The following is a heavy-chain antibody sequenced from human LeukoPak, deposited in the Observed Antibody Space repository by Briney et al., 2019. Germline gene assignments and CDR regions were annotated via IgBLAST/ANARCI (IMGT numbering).Heavy chain of an antibody. V-gene: IGHV1-2*02. CDR2: ISPGSGDG. Sequence: ASVKVSCKASGYTFTRHYMHWVRQVPGQGLEWMGWISPGSGDGNSAQKFQGRVTMTTDTSITTAYMELSRLTSDDTAVYFCLTDGYLGQGTLVTVSS. J-gene: IGHJ4*02. CDR3: LTDGY. CDR1: GYTFTRHY.